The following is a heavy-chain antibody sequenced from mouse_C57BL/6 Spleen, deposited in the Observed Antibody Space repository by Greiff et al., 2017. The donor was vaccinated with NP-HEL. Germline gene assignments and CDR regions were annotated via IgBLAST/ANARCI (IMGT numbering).Heavy chain of an antibody. Sequence: QVQLQQSGAELARPGASVKLSCKASGYTFTSYGISWVKQRTGQGLEWIGEIYPRSGNTYYNEKFKGKATLTADKSSSTAYMELRSLTSEDSAVYFCARRDPTTVVARGAMDYWGQGTSVTVSS. CDR2: IYPRSGNT. CDR3: ARRDPTTVVARGAMDY. J-gene: IGHJ4*01. CDR1: GYTFTSYG. D-gene: IGHD1-1*01. V-gene: IGHV1-81*01.